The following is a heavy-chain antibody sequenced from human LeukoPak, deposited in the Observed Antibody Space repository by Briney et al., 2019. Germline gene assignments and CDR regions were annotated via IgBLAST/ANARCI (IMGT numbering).Heavy chain of an antibody. CDR1: GFTVSSNY. CDR2: IYSGGST. Sequence: GGSLRLSCAASGFTVSSNYMSWVRQAPGKGLEWVSVIYSGGSTYYADSVKGRFTISRDNSKNTLYLQMNSLRAEDTAVYYCAKGSRNYDSSGYYSPSYWYFDLWGRGTLVTVSS. J-gene: IGHJ2*01. CDR3: AKGSRNYDSSGYYSPSYWYFDL. V-gene: IGHV3-66*01. D-gene: IGHD3-22*01.